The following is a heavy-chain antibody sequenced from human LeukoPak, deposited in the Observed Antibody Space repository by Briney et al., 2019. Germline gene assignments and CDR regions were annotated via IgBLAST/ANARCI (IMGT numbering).Heavy chain of an antibody. CDR2: ISSSSSTI. V-gene: IGHV3-48*01. D-gene: IGHD5-12*01. J-gene: IGHJ4*02. CDR3: ASPYSGYDY. CDR1: GFTFSSYS. Sequence: GGSLRLSCAASGFTFSSYSMNWVRQAPGKGLEWVSYISSSSSTIYYADSVKGRFTISRDNAKNSLYLQMNSLRAEDTAAYYCASPYSGYDYWGQGTLVTVSS.